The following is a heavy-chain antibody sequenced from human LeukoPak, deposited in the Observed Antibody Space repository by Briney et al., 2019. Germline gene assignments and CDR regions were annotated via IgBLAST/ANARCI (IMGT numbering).Heavy chain of an antibody. CDR2: ISYDGSNK. V-gene: IGHV3-30*18. Sequence: PEGSLRLSCAASGFTFSSYGMHWVRQAPGKGLEWVAVISYDGSNKYYADSVKGRFTISRDNSKNTLYLQMNSLRAEDTAVYYCAKFQVYGSGSYPVDYWGQGTLVTVSS. D-gene: IGHD3-10*01. CDR3: AKFQVYGSGSYPVDY. CDR1: GFTFSSYG. J-gene: IGHJ4*02.